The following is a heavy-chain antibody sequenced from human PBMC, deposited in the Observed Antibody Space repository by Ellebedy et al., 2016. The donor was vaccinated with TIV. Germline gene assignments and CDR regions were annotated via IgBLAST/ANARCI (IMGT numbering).Heavy chain of an antibody. Sequence: ASSVKVSCKASGHTFTNGGFGWVRQAPGQGLEWLEWINPYNGNTNYAKSFQGRVIMTTDTSTNTAYLDLRSLRPDDTAVYYWARGITGPVDLGYWGQGTLVTVSS. CDR1: GHTFTNGG. V-gene: IGHV1-18*04. CDR2: INPYNGNT. J-gene: IGHJ4*02. D-gene: IGHD1-1*01. CDR3: ARGITGPVDLGY.